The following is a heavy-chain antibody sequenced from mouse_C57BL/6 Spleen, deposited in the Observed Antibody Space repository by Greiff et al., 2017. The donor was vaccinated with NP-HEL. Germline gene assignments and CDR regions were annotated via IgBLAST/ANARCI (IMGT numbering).Heavy chain of an antibody. Sequence: VKLQQPGAEVVKPGASVKLSCKASGYTFTSYWMQWVKQRPGQGLEWIGEIDPSDSYTNYNQKFKGKATLTVDTSSSTAYMQLSSLTSEDSAVYYCAKGSDVWGTGTTVTVSS. CDR2: IDPSDSYT. CDR1: GYTFTSYW. V-gene: IGHV1-50*01. J-gene: IGHJ1*03. CDR3: AKGSDV.